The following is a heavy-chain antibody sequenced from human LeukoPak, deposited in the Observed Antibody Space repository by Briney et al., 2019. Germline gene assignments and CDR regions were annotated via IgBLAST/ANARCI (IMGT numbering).Heavy chain of an antibody. CDR3: AKGGPAET. D-gene: IGHD2-2*01. CDR1: GFIFSSYG. Sequence: GGSLRLSCAACGFIFSSYGMHWVRQAPGKGLEWVAVISYDGSNKYYADSVKGRFTISRDNSKNTLYLQMNSLRAEDTAVYYCAKGGPAETWGQGTLVTVSS. V-gene: IGHV3-30*18. J-gene: IGHJ4*02. CDR2: ISYDGSNK.